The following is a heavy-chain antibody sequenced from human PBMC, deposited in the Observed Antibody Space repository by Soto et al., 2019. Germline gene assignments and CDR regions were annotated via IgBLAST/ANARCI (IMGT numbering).Heavy chain of an antibody. V-gene: IGHV1-18*01. J-gene: IGHJ4*02. D-gene: IGHD5-18*01. CDR2: ISAYNGNT. CDR3: ARDLGERYSYGTGIFDY. Sequence: RASVKVSCKASGYTFTSYGISWVRQAPGQGLEWMGWISAYNGNTNYAQKLQGRVTMTTDTSTSTAYMELRSLRSDDTAVYYCARDLGERYSYGTGIFDYWGQGTLVTVSS. CDR1: GYTFTSYG.